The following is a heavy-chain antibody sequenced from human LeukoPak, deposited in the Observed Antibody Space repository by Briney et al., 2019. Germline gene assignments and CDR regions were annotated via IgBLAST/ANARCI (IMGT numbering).Heavy chain of an antibody. CDR1: GYSFTNYW. CDR3: ARRDASNFEY. Sequence: GESLKISCKGSGYSFTNYWIGWVRQMPGKGLEWMGIIYPGDSDTRYSPSFQGQVTISADKSINTAYLQWSSLKASDTAIYYCARRDASNFEYWGQGTLVTVSS. CDR2: IYPGDSDT. D-gene: IGHD5-24*01. J-gene: IGHJ4*02. V-gene: IGHV5-51*01.